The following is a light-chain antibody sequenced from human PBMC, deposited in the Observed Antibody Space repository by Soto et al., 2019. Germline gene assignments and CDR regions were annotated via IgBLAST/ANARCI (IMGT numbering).Light chain of an antibody. CDR1: QSVSSY. CDR2: GAS. J-gene: IGKJ1*01. CDR3: QQYGNSRT. V-gene: IGKV3-20*01. Sequence: EIVLTQSPGTLSLSPGERATLSCRASQSVSSYLAWYQQKPGQAPRLLIYGASSRATGIPDRFSGSGSGTDFTLTISRLEPEDFAVYYCQQYGNSRTFGQGTKVDI.